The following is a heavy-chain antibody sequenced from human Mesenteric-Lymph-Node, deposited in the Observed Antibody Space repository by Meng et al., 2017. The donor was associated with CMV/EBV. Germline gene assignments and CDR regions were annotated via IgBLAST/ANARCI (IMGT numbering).Heavy chain of an antibody. CDR2: MNPNSGNT. CDR1: GYTFTSYD. CDR3: ARVLMATNAWGYGMDV. V-gene: IGHV1-8*03. D-gene: IGHD5-24*01. Sequence: ASVKVSCKASGYTFTSYDINWVRQATGQGLEWMGWMNPNSGNTGYAQKFQGGVTITRNTSITTAYMELSSLRSEDTAVYYCARVLMATNAWGYGMDVWGQGTTVTVSS. J-gene: IGHJ6*02.